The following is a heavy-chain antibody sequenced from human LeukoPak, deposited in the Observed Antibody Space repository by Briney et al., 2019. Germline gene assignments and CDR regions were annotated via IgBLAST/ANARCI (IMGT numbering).Heavy chain of an antibody. Sequence: GGSLRLSCAASGFTFSSYAMSWVRQAPGKGLEWVSAISGSGGSTYYADSVKGRFTISRDNSKDTLYLQMNSLRAEDMAVYYCAKVDNIVVVPAACDYWGQGTLVTVSS. J-gene: IGHJ4*02. CDR1: GFTFSSYA. CDR3: AKVDNIVVVPAACDY. V-gene: IGHV3-23*01. CDR2: ISGSGGST. D-gene: IGHD2-2*01.